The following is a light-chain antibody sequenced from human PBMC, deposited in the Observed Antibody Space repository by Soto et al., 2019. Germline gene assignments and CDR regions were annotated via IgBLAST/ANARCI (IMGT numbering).Light chain of an antibody. CDR1: RSNIGSSS. V-gene: IGLV1-44*01. J-gene: IGLJ1*01. CDR3: GAWDEGLNGYV. Sequence: QSVLTQPPSASGTPGQRVTISCSGSRSNIGSSSVSWYQQFPGTAPKLVIYDNSQRPSGVPDRISGSKSATSASLAISSLQSEDEADYYCGAWDEGLNGYVFGTGTKVTVL. CDR2: DNS.